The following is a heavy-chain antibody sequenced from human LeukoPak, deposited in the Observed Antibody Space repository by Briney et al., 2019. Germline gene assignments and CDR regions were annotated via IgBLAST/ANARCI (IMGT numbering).Heavy chain of an antibody. CDR3: ARDPPITIPPY. CDR2: ISSSSSTI. V-gene: IGHV3-48*04. D-gene: IGHD3-10*01. Sequence: PGGSLRLSCAASGFTFSSYSMNWVRQAPGKGLEWVSYISSSSSTIYYADSVKGRFTISRDNAKNSLYLQMNSLRAEDTAVYYCARDPPITIPPYWGQGTLVTVSS. J-gene: IGHJ4*02. CDR1: GFTFSSYS.